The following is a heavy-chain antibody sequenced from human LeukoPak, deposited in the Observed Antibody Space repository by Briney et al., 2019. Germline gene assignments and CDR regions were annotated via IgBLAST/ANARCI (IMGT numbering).Heavy chain of an antibody. Sequence: GGSLRLSWAASGFTFSNAWMSWVRQAPGRGLEWVGRIKSKTDGGTTDYAAPVKGRFTISRDDSKNTLYLQMNSLKTEDTAVYYCTTDWENSYGRYFDYWGQGTLVTISS. CDR2: IKSKTDGGTT. J-gene: IGHJ4*02. CDR3: TTDWENSYGRYFDY. D-gene: IGHD5-18*01. V-gene: IGHV3-15*01. CDR1: GFTFSNAW.